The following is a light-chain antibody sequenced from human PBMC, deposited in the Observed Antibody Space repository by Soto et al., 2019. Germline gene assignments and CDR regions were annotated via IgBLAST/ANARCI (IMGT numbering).Light chain of an antibody. CDR3: QSYDSSLSGSNV. J-gene: IGLJ1*01. Sequence: QSVLTQPPSVSGAPGQRVTISCTGSSSNIRAGYDVHWYQQLPGTAPNLLIYGNSNRPSGVPDRFSGSKSGTSASLAITGLQAEDEADYYRQSYDSSLSGSNVFGTGTKVNVL. V-gene: IGLV1-40*01. CDR1: SSNIRAGYD. CDR2: GNS.